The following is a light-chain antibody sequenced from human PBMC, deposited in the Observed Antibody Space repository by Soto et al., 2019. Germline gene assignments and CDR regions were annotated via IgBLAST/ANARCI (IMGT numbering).Light chain of an antibody. CDR1: QSVSSNY. CDR3: QQYGSSPWT. CDR2: GAS. J-gene: IGKJ1*01. V-gene: IGKV3-20*01. Sequence: EIVLTQSPGTLSLSPGDRATLSCRASQSVSSNYLAWYQQKPGQAPRPLIYGASSRATGIPDRFSGSGAGTDFTLTISRLESEDFAVYYCQQYGSSPWTFGQGTKV.